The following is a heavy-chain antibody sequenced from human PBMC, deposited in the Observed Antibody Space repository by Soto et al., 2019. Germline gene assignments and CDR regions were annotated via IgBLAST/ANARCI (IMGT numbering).Heavy chain of an antibody. J-gene: IGHJ4*02. CDR1: GYTFTSSG. Sequence: ASVKVSCKASGYTFTSSGISWLRQAPGQGLEWMGWISTYNGDTNDAPKFQDRVTMTTDTSTSTAYMELRSLRSDDTAVYYCARANYDSSGSDYWGQGTLVTVSS. CDR3: ARANYDSSGSDY. CDR2: ISTYNGDT. D-gene: IGHD3-22*01. V-gene: IGHV1-18*01.